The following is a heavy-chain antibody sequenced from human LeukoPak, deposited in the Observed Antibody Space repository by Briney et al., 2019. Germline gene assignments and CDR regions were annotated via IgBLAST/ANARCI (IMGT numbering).Heavy chain of an antibody. D-gene: IGHD3-22*01. CDR1: GYSFTSYW. CDR2: IDPGDSDT. Sequence: PGESLKISCKGSGYSFTSYWIGWGRQMPGKGVEWRGIIDPGDSDTRYTPSFQGQVTISADKSISAAYLQWSSLKASDNATYYCATRVPRYYYDSSGFDYWGQGTLVTVSP. V-gene: IGHV5-51*01. CDR3: ATRVPRYYYDSSGFDY. J-gene: IGHJ4*01.